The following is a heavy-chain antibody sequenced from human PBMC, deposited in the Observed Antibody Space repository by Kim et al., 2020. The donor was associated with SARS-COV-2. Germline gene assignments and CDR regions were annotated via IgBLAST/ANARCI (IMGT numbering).Heavy chain of an antibody. J-gene: IGHJ4*02. D-gene: IGHD6-13*01. CDR3: TTDGGIGAAPLFDF. CDR2: FKSKIDGGTR. CDR1: GLTFRNAW. Sequence: GGSLRLSCAASGLTFRNAWMGWVRQVPGKGLEWVGRFKSKIDGGTRDYAPPVKGRFSMSRDDSTTTLYLQMTSLRTDDTGMYYCTTDGGIGAAPLFDFWSEGTQVTVSA. V-gene: IGHV3-15*05.